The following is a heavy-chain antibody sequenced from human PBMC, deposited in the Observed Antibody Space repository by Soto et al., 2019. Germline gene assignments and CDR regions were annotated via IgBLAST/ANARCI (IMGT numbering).Heavy chain of an antibody. J-gene: IGHJ4*02. CDR2: IVPMFGTS. Sequence: QARLVQAGAEVRKPGSSVKVSCKFTGGTSTRYAINWVRQAPGQGLEWMGGIVPMFGTSKYAQKFQGRVTITAATSTNIAYMELRSLGSEDTAVYYCNRGSEYDFWSGYLWGQGTLVSVSS. V-gene: IGHV1-69*06. CDR1: GGTSTRYA. CDR3: NRGSEYDFWSGYL. D-gene: IGHD3-3*01.